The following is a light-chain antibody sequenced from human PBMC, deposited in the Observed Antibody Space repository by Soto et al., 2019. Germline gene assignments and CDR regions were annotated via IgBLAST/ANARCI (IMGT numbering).Light chain of an antibody. Sequence: EIVLTQSPGTLSLSPGERATLSCRASQSVTIYLAWYQQKPGQAPRLLIYGASTRATGIPDRFSGSGSGTDFTLTISRLEPEDFAVYYWQQYRTSPYSFVQGTKVEIK. V-gene: IGKV3-20*01. CDR2: GAS. CDR3: QQYRTSPYS. CDR1: QSVTIY. J-gene: IGKJ2*03.